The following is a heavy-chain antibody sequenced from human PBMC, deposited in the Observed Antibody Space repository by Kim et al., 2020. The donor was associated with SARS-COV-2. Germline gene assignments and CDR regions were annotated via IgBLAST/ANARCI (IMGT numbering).Heavy chain of an antibody. CDR3: ARGSSSSWYYFDY. Sequence: YAQGFTGRFVFSLDTSVSTAYLQISSLKAEDTAVYYCARGSSSSWYYFDYWGQGTLVTVSS. D-gene: IGHD6-13*01. V-gene: IGHV7-4-1*02. J-gene: IGHJ4*02.